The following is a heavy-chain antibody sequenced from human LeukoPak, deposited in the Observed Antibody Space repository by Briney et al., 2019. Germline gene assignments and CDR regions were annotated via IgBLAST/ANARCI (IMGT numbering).Heavy chain of an antibody. CDR1: RFTFSSYA. D-gene: IGHD2-15*01. J-gene: IGHJ4*02. V-gene: IGHV3-23*01. CDR2: ISGSGGST. CDR3: ARDRLGSPDY. Sequence: GGSLRLSCAASRFTFSSYAMNWVRQAPGKGLEWVSIISGSGGSTYYADSVKGRFTISRDNSKNTLYLQMNSLRAEDTAVYYCARDRLGSPDYWGQGTLVTVSS.